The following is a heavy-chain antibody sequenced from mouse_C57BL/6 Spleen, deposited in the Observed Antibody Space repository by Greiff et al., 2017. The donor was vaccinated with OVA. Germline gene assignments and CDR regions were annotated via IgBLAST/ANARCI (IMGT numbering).Heavy chain of an antibody. CDR1: GYTFTIYW. D-gene: IGHD1-1*01. V-gene: IGHV1-55*01. J-gene: IGHJ1*03. Sequence: QVQLQQPGAELVKPGASVKMSCKASGYTFTIYWITWVKQRPGQGLEWIGDIYPGSGSTNYNEKFKSKATLTVDTSSSTAYMQLSSLTSEDSAVYYCARGDGATPYFDVWGTGTTVTVSS. CDR2: IYPGSGST. CDR3: ARGDGATPYFDV.